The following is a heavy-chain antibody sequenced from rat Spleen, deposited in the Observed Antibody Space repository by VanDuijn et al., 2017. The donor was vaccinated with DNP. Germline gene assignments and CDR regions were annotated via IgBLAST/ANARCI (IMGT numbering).Heavy chain of an antibody. V-gene: IGHV5-25*01. CDR1: GFTFSDYY. D-gene: IGHD1-2*01. J-gene: IGHJ3*01. Sequence: EVQLVESGGGLVQPGKSLKLSCVASGFTFSDYYMAWVRQTPKKGLEWVASISTSGSRAYYPDSVKGRFTISRDDAKSSLYLQMDSLRSEDTATYYCAKHGSGAAMSWFAYWGQGTLVTVSS. CDR3: AKHGSGAAMSWFAY. CDR2: ISTSGSRA.